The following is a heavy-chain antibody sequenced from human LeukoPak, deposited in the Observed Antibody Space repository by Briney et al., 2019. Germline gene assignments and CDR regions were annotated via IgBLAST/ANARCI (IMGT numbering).Heavy chain of an antibody. J-gene: IGHJ5*01. CDR1: GFTFRSHA. V-gene: IGHV3-23*01. CDR2: ILNSGDTK. CDR3: TKDGLRGYDFDF. D-gene: IGHD5-12*01. Sequence: GGSLRLSCAASGFTFRSHAMSWVRQAPGKGLEWVSNILNSGDTKYYADSVKGRFIVSRDNSKNTLYLQMDRLRVDDTAVYYCTKDGLRGYDFDFWGPGTLVTVSS.